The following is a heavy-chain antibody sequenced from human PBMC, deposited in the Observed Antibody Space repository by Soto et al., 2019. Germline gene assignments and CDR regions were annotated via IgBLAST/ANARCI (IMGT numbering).Heavy chain of an antibody. D-gene: IGHD3-16*01. CDR2: IYHSGST. V-gene: IGHV4-4*02. CDR3: ARGLRANFSLEESPPTCSYYYGMDG. CDR1: GGSISSSNW. J-gene: IGHJ6*02. Sequence: LSLTCAVSGGSISSSNWWSWVRQPPGKGLEWIGEIYHSGSTNYNPSLKSRVTISVDKSKNQFSLKLSSVTAADTAVYYCARGLRANFSLEESPPTCSYYYGMDGCAQGTTVT.